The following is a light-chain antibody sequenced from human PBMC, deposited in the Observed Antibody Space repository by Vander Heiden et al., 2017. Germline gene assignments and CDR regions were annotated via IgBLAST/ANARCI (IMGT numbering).Light chain of an antibody. Sequence: DMQMTQSPSSLSASVGDRVTITCRASQSISSYLNWYQQKPGKAPKLLIYAASSLQSGVPSRFSGSGSGTDFTLTVSSLRPEDFATYYCQQTYTSTRTFGQGTKVEIK. CDR1: QSISSY. J-gene: IGKJ1*01. CDR2: AAS. V-gene: IGKV1-39*01. CDR3: QQTYTSTRT.